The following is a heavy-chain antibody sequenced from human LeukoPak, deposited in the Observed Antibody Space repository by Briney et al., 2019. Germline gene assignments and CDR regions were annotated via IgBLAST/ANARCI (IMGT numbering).Heavy chain of an antibody. D-gene: IGHD5-12*01. CDR2: INPNTGGT. CDR1: GYTFTSYY. CDR3: AGIKRRGYSGYGYYFDY. Sequence: SVKVSCKTSGYTFTSYYIHWVRQAPGQGLEWMGWINPNTGGTDFAQKFQGRVAMTRDTSISTAYMELSSLRSDDTAVYYCAGIKRRGYSGYGYYFDYWGQGTLVTVSS. J-gene: IGHJ4*02. V-gene: IGHV1-2*02.